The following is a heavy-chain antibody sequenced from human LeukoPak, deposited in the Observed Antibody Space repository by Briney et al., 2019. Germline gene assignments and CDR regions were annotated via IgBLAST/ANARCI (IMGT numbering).Heavy chain of an antibody. CDR2: INYSGRT. J-gene: IGHJ5*02. V-gene: IGHV4-39*01. Sequence: SETLFLTCIVSGGSISTSEYYWGWIRQPPGKGLEWIASINYSGRTYYNVSLKSRVSISVDTSKNQFSLQLSSVTAADTAVFYCARRGSGKDWFDPWGQGTLVTVSS. CDR3: ARRGSGKDWFDP. CDR1: GGSISTSEYY. D-gene: IGHD3-16*01.